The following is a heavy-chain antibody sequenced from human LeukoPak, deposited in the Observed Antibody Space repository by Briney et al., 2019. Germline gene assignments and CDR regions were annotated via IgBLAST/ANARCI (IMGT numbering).Heavy chain of an antibody. V-gene: IGHV3-66*01. J-gene: IGHJ4*02. D-gene: IGHD2-2*01. CDR3: ARDGVRRYYFDY. CDR1: GFTVSSNY. Sequence: TGGSLRLSCAASGFTVSSNYMSWVRQAPGKGLEWVSVIYSGGSTYYADSVKGRFTTSRDNSKNTLYLQMNSLRAEDTAVYYCARDGVRRYYFDYWGQGTLVTVSS. CDR2: IYSGGST.